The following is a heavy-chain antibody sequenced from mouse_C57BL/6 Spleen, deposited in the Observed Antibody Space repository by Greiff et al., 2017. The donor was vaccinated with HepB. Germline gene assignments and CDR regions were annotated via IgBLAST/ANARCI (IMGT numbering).Heavy chain of an antibody. D-gene: IGHD1-1*01. J-gene: IGHJ4*01. V-gene: IGHV5-17*01. CDR1: GFTFSDYG. CDR3: AREYGSSSPINYYAMDY. CDR2: ISSGSSTI. Sequence: EVHLVESGGGLVKPGGSLKLSCAASGFTFSDYGMHWVRQAPEKGLEWVAYISSGSSTIYYADTVKGRFTISRDNAKNTLFLQMTSLRSEDTAMYYCAREYGSSSPINYYAMDYWGQGTSVTVSS.